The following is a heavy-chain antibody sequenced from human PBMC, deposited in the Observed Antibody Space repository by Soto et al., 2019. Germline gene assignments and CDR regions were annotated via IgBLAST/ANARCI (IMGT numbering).Heavy chain of an antibody. V-gene: IGHV1-8*01. D-gene: IGHD6-13*01. Sequence: ASVKVSCKASGYTFTSYDINWVRQATGQGLEWMGWMNPNSGNTGYAQKFQGRVTMTRNTSISTAYMELSSLRSEDTAVYYCARRGPYSSSWYSNKNNWFDPWGQGTLVTVSS. CDR1: GYTFTSYD. J-gene: IGHJ5*02. CDR3: ARRGPYSSSWYSNKNNWFDP. CDR2: MNPNSGNT.